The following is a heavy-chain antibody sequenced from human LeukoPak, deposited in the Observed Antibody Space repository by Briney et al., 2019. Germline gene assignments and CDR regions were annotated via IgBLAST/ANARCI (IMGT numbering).Heavy chain of an antibody. CDR3: AKATVAVAGHTYFAY. J-gene: IGHJ4*02. V-gene: IGHV3-23*01. Sequence: PGGSLRLSCAASGFTFSSYAMNWARQAPGKGLEWVSGISGSGLTTYYADSVKGRFTISRDNSKNTVYLQVNSLRAEDTAIFYCAKATVAVAGHTYFAYWGQGTLLTVSS. CDR2: ISGSGLTT. CDR1: GFTFSSYA. D-gene: IGHD6-19*01.